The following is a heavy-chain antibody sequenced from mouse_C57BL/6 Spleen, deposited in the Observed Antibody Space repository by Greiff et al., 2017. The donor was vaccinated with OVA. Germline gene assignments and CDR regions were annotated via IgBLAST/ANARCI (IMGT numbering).Heavy chain of an antibody. Sequence: QVQLQQPGAELVRPGSSVKLSCKASGYTFTSYWMDWVKLRPGQGLEWIGNIYPSDSETHYNQKFKDKATLTVDKSSSTAYMQRSSLTSEDSAVYYCARSTTVVARAMDYWGQGTSVTVSS. CDR1: GYTFTSYW. D-gene: IGHD1-1*01. J-gene: IGHJ4*01. CDR3: ARSTTVVARAMDY. CDR2: IYPSDSET. V-gene: IGHV1-61*01.